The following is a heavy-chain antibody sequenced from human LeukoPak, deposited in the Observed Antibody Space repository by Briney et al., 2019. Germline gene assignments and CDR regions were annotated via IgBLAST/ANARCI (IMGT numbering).Heavy chain of an antibody. Sequence: GGSLRLSCAASGFTFSSYSMNWVRQAPGKGLEWVSSISSSSSTIYYADSVKGRFTISRDNAKNSLYLQMNSLRAEDTAVYYCARGSDGSGWVHSNWGQGTLVTVSS. CDR3: ARGSDGSGWVHSN. J-gene: IGHJ4*02. CDR1: GFTFSSYS. V-gene: IGHV3-48*01. CDR2: ISSSSSTI. D-gene: IGHD6-19*01.